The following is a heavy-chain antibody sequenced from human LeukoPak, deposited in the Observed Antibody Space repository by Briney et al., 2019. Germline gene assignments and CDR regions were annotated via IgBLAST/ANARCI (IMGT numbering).Heavy chain of an antibody. V-gene: IGHV1-2*02. CDR3: SRGEVDGPDFDY. Sequence: ASVTVSCRASGYTFTDYYMHWVRQAPGQGLEWMGWINPNSATNYAQKFQGRVTMTRDTPTSTAYMELSRLTSDDMAVYYCSRGEVDGPDFDYWGQGTLVTVSS. CDR1: GYTFTDYY. D-gene: IGHD1-26*01. CDR2: INPNSAT. J-gene: IGHJ4*02.